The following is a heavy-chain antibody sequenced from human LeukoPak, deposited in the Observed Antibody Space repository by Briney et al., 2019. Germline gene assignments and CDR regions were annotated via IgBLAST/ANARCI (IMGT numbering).Heavy chain of an antibody. CDR3: ARTEPRDIAAADS. CDR1: GGTFSSYT. J-gene: IGHJ5*02. V-gene: IGHV1-69*02. D-gene: IGHD6-13*01. Sequence: SVKVSCKASGGTFSSYTISWVRQAPGQGLEWMGRIIPILGIANHAQKFQGRVTITADKSTSTAYMELSSLRSEDTAVYYCARTEPRDIAAADSWGQGTLVTVSS. CDR2: IIPILGIA.